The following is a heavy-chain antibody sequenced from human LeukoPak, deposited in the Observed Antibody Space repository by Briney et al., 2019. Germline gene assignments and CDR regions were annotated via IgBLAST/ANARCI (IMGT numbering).Heavy chain of an antibody. CDR3: ARANSGYDPVYYFGLDV. Sequence: ASVKVSCKASGYTFTGYYMHWVRQAPGQGLGWMGWINPNSGGTNYAQKFRGRVTMTRDTSISTGYMDLSRLKSDDTAVYYCARANSGYDPVYYFGLDVWGQGTTVTVSS. CDR2: INPNSGGT. V-gene: IGHV1-2*02. D-gene: IGHD5-12*01. CDR1: GYTFTGYY. J-gene: IGHJ6*02.